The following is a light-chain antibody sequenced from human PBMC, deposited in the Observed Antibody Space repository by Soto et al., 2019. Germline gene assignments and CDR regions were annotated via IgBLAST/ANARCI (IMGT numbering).Light chain of an antibody. Sequence: QSALTQPASVSGSPGQSITISCTGTSSDVGGYNYVSWYQQHPGKAPKLMIYDVSNWPSGVSNRFSGSKSGNTASLTISGLQAEDEADYYCSSYTSNSTSYVFGTGTKLTVL. CDR2: DVS. J-gene: IGLJ1*01. V-gene: IGLV2-14*01. CDR1: SSDVGGYNY. CDR3: SSYTSNSTSYV.